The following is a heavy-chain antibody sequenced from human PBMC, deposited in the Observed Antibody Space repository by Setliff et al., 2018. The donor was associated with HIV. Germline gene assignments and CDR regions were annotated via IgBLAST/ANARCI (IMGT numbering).Heavy chain of an antibody. CDR3: ARDAYGGLTFDY. V-gene: IGHV3-53*01. CDR1: GFTVSSNY. CDR2: IYRGGST. Sequence: PGGSLRLSCAASGFTVSSNYMSWVRQAPGKGLEWVSVIYRGGSTYYADSVKGRVTISRDNSKNTLYLQMNSLRAEDTAVYYCARDAYGGLTFDYWGQGTLVTVSS. J-gene: IGHJ4*02. D-gene: IGHD4-17*01.